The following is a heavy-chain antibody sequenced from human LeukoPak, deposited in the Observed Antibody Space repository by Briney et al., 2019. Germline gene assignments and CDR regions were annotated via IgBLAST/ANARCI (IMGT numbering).Heavy chain of an antibody. CDR3: ARGGDYDSSGYYFN. J-gene: IGHJ4*02. V-gene: IGHV5-51*01. D-gene: IGHD3-22*01. CDR1: GYIFNNYW. CDR2: IYPGDSNT. Sequence: GESLKISCKGSGYIFNNYWIGWVRQMPGKGLEGTGIIYPGDSNTRISPSFQGQVTISVDKTITTAYLQWESLKASDTAMYFCARGGDYDSSGYYFNWGQGTLVTVSS.